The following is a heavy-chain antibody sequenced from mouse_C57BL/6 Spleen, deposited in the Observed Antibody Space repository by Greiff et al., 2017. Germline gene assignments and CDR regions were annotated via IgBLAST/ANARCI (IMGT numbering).Heavy chain of an antibody. D-gene: IGHD4-1*01. V-gene: IGHV1-64*01. CDR1: GYTFTSYW. Sequence: QVQLQQPGAELVKPEASVKLSCKASGYTFTSYWMHWVKQRPGQGLEWIGMIHPNSGSTNYNEKFKSKATLTVDKSSSTAYMQLSSLTSEDSAVYYCARSGTGFYAMDYWGQGTSVTVSS. CDR3: ARSGTGFYAMDY. CDR2: IHPNSGST. J-gene: IGHJ4*01.